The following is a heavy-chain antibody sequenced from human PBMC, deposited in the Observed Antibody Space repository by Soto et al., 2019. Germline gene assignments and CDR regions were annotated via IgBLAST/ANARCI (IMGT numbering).Heavy chain of an antibody. J-gene: IGHJ3*02. V-gene: IGHV1-2*04. D-gene: IGHD2-15*01. CDR2: INPNSGGT. CDR1: GYTFTGYY. Sequence: ASVKVSCKASGYTFTGYYMHWVRQAPGQGLEWMGWINPNSGGTNYAQKFQGWVTMTRDTSISTAYMELSRLRSDDTAVYYRARARYYCSGGSCYSGAFDIWGQGTMVTVSS. CDR3: ARARYYCSGGSCYSGAFDI.